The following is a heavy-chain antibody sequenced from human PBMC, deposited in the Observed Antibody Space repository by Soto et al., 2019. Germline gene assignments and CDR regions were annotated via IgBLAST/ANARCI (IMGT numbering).Heavy chain of an antibody. D-gene: IGHD5-12*01. CDR2: ISAYNGNT. Sequence: ASGKVSCKASGYTFTSYGISWGRQSPGQGLEWMGWISAYNGNTNYAQKLQGRVTMTTDTSTSTAYMELRSLRSDDTAVYDCARRATDWRPRTFFDYWGQGTLVTVS. J-gene: IGHJ4*02. CDR3: ARRATDWRPRTFFDY. CDR1: GYTFTSYG. V-gene: IGHV1-18*01.